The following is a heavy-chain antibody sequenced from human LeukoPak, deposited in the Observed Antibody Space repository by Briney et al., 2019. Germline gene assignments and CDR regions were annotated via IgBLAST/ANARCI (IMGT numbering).Heavy chain of an antibody. J-gene: IGHJ4*02. D-gene: IGHD3-16*01. CDR3: ARLDSIHLITY. CDR2: IYYSGST. V-gene: IGHV4-59*08. Sequence: SETLSLTCTVSGGSISSFYWSWTRQPPGKGLEWIGYIYYSGSTNYNPSLKSRVTISVDTSKNQFSLKLSSVTAADTAVYYCARLDSIHLITYWGQGTLVTVSS. CDR1: GGSISSFY.